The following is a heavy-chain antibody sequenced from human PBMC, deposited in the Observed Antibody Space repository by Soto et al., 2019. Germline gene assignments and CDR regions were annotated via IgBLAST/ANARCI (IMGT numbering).Heavy chain of an antibody. CDR2: IYHSGST. J-gene: IGHJ6*02. V-gene: IGHV4-30-2*01. D-gene: IGHD4-17*01. Sequence: SETLSPTCAVSGGSISSGGYSWSWIRQPPGKGLEWIGYIYHSGSTYYNPSLKSRVTISVDRSKNQFSLKLSSVTAADTAVYYCARAGENYYYGMDVWGQGTTVTVSS. CDR1: GGSISSGGYS. CDR3: ARAGENYYYGMDV.